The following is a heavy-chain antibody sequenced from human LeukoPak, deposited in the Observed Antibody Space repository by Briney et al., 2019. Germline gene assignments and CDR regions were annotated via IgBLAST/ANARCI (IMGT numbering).Heavy chain of an antibody. CDR2: INHSGST. CDR3: ALRGATGVYFDQ. V-gene: IGHV4-34*01. D-gene: IGHD1-26*01. J-gene: IGHJ4*02. Sequence: PSETLSLTCAVYGGSFSGYYWSWIRQPPGKGLEWIGEINHSGSTNYNPSLKSRVTISVDTSKNQFSLKLSSVTAADTAVYYCALRGATGVYFDQWGQGSLVTVSS. CDR1: GGSFSGYY.